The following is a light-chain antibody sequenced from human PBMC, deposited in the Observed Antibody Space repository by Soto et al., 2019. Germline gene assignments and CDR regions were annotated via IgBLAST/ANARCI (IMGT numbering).Light chain of an antibody. CDR1: SSNIGSNP. Sequence: QSVLTQPPSASGTPGQRVTISCSGSSSNIGSNPVSWYQQLPGTAPKSLIYSDNQRPSGVPDRISGSRSGTSASLAISGRQAEDEAEYYCAAWDDSLRGRVFGGGTKLTVL. CDR3: AAWDDSLRGRV. J-gene: IGLJ2*01. V-gene: IGLV1-44*01. CDR2: SDN.